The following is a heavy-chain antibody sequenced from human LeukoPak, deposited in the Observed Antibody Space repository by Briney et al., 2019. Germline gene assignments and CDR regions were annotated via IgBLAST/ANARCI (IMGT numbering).Heavy chain of an antibody. D-gene: IGHD5-24*01. Sequence: TGGSLRLSCAASGFTFSKYGMHWVRQAPGEGLEWVTFIRYDGSNKYYADSVKGRFTISRDNFKNTLYLQMDSLRTEDTAVYYCAKDSGVGMATTFSILDIWGQGTMVTVSS. CDR1: GFTFSKYG. CDR2: IRYDGSNK. V-gene: IGHV3-30*02. J-gene: IGHJ3*02. CDR3: AKDSGVGMATTFSILDI.